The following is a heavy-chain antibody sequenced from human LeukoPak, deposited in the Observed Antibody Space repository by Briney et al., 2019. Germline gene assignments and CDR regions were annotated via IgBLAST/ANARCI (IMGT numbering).Heavy chain of an antibody. CDR3: ARGPYSYGSGIRLDV. CDR2: INYSGST. V-gene: IGHV4-59*01. CDR1: GDSISTYY. Sequence: PSETLSLTCTVSGDSISTYYWNWIRQPPGEGLEWIGYINYSGSTNYSPSLKSRVIMSVDTSKNQFSLQLSSLTAADTAVYYCARGPYSYGSGIRLDVWGTGTTVTVSS. D-gene: IGHD3-10*01. J-gene: IGHJ6*04.